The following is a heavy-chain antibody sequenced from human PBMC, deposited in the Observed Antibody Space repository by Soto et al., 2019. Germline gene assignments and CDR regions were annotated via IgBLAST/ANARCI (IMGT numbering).Heavy chain of an antibody. Sequence: EVQLLESGGGLVHPGGFLRLSCVASGFGFSDYSMHWVRQAPGKGLEWVSYITSSGDSIYYADSIKGRFTVSRDNAKNSLFLQMNSLREEDTAVYYCARLPKGSTVTSWGQGTLVTVSS. CDR1: GFGFSDYS. J-gene: IGHJ4*02. CDR3: ARLPKGSTVTS. D-gene: IGHD4-17*01. V-gene: IGHV3-48*02. CDR2: ITSSGDSI.